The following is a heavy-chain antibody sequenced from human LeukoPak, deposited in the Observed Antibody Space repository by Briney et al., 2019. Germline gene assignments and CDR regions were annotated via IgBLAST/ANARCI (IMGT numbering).Heavy chain of an antibody. CDR1: GFTFSSYG. V-gene: IGHV3-30*03. J-gene: IGHJ4*02. D-gene: IGHD1-26*01. CDR3: VRDGGSYLFDY. CDR2: ISYDGSNK. Sequence: PGGSLRLSCAASGFTFSSYGMHWVRQALGKGLEWVAVISYDGSNKYYADSVKGRFTISRDNSKNTLYLQVNSLRAEDTAVYYCVRDGGSYLFDYWGQGTLVTVSS.